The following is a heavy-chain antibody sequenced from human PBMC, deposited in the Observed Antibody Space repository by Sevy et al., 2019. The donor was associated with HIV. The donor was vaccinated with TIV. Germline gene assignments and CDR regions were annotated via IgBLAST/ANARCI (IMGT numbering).Heavy chain of an antibody. D-gene: IGHD3-16*01. CDR1: GFTFSTYG. J-gene: IGHJ4*02. CDR2: MWFDGSNT. Sequence: GGSLRLSCAASGFTFSTYGMHWVRQAPGKGLEWVAVMWFDGSNTYYGDFVKGRFTISRDIAKNTLYLQMNSLRAEDTAVYYCARDLEFYDYGDYGPAFMPDYWGQGTLVTVSS. CDR3: ARDLEFYDYGDYGPAFMPDY. V-gene: IGHV3-33*01.